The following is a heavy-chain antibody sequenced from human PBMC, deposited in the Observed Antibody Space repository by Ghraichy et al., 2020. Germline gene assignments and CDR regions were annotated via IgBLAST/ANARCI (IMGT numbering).Heavy chain of an antibody. CDR2: ISAYNGDT. CDR1: GYTFTPYG. CDR3: ARCDCCHSSCYAY. J-gene: IGHJ4*02. V-gene: IGHV1-18*01. Sequence: ASVKVSCKASGYTFTPYGISWVRQPPGQGLEWMGWISAYNGDTNYAQKVQGRITMTTDTSTNTVYMEVRSLTSDDTAVYYCARCDCCHSSCYAYWGQGTRVTVSS. D-gene: IGHD3-22*01.